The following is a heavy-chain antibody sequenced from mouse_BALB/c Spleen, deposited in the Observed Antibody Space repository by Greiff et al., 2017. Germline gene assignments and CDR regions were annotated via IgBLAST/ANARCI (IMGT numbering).Heavy chain of an antibody. V-gene: IGHV1-31*01. J-gene: IGHJ4*01. CDR1: GYSFTGYY. D-gene: IGHD2-1*01. Sequence: VQLQQSGPELVKPGASVKISCKASGYSFTGYYMHWVKQSHVKSLEWIGRINPYNGATSYNQNFKDKASLTVDKSSSTAYMELHSLTSEDSAVYYCARDYGNYRAMDYWGQGTSVTVSS. CDR3: ARDYGNYRAMDY. CDR2: INPYNGAT.